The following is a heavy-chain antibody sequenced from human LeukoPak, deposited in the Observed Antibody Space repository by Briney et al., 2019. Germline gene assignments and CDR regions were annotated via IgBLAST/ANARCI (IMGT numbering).Heavy chain of an antibody. J-gene: IGHJ6*03. CDR1: GFTFSSYW. D-gene: IGHD6-13*01. Sequence: GGSLRLSCAASGFTFSSYWMHWVRQAPGEGLVWVSRINSDGSSTSYADSVKGRFTISRDNAKNTLYLQMNSLRAEDTAVYYCARYSSSWYYRHVDYYYYMDVWGKGTTVTISS. CDR3: ARYSSSWYYRHVDYYYYMDV. V-gene: IGHV3-74*01. CDR2: INSDGSST.